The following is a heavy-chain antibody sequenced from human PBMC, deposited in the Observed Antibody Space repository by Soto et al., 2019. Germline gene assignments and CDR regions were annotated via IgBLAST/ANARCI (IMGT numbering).Heavy chain of an antibody. CDR3: ARDVLSGYTSPPNWFDP. CDR1: GYTLTAYG. CDR2: IRTYSGDT. J-gene: IGHJ5*02. D-gene: IGHD3-22*01. Sequence: QVQLVQSGSEVKKPGASVRISCQASGYTLTAYGITWVRQAPGQGLEWVGWIRTYSGDTFYAEKFQDRVTMTADRTTGTVFMEVRGLEFDDTDMYYCARDVLSGYTSPPNWFDPWGQGSVVIVSS. V-gene: IGHV1-18*01.